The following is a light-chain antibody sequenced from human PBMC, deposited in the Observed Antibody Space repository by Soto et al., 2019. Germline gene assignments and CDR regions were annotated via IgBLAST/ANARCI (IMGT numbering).Light chain of an antibody. CDR1: SSDVGTYIS. CDR3: SLYISRSTSFV. Sequence: TQPTSVSGSPGQAVSISCTGTSSDVGTYISVSWYQQPPGTAPKLIIYAVSNRPSGVSDRFSGSKSGNTASITISGLQAEDEADYYCSLYISRSTSFVFGTGTKVTV. V-gene: IGLV2-18*01. J-gene: IGLJ1*01. CDR2: AVS.